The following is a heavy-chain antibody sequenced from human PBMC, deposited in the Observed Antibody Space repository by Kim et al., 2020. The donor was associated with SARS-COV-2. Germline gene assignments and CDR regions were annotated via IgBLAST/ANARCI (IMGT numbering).Heavy chain of an antibody. J-gene: IGHJ6*02. CDR1: GFTFSSYG. Sequence: GGSLRLSCAASGFTFSSYGMDWVRQAPGKGLEWVAVISYDGSNKYYADSVKGRFTISRDNSKNTLFLQMNSLRAEDTAVYYCAKGPGIAVAALMDVWGQGTTVTVSS. CDR3: AKGPGIAVAALMDV. V-gene: IGHV3-30*18. D-gene: IGHD6-19*01. CDR2: ISYDGSNK.